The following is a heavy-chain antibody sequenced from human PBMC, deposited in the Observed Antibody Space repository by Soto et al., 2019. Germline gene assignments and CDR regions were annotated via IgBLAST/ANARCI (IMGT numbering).Heavy chain of an antibody. Sequence: PSETLSLTCTVSGGSISSGGYYWSWIRKHPGKGLEWIGYIYYSGSTYYNPSLKSRVTISVDTSKNQFSLKLSSVTAADTGVYYCASGYSYGTAWFDPWGQGTLVTVSS. CDR3: ASGYSYGTAWFDP. CDR1: GGSISSGGYY. CDR2: IYYSGST. D-gene: IGHD5-18*01. V-gene: IGHV4-31*03. J-gene: IGHJ5*02.